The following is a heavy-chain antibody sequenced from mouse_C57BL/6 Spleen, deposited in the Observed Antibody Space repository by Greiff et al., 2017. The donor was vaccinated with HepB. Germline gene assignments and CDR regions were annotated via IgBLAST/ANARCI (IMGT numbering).Heavy chain of an antibody. CDR2: IDPEDGET. V-gene: IGHV14-2*01. CDR1: GFNIKDYY. CDR3: ASIYYGSSYEGYFDV. D-gene: IGHD1-1*01. J-gene: IGHJ1*03. Sequence: VQLKESGAELVKPGASVKLSCTASGFNIKDYYMHWVKQRTEQGLEWIGRIDPEDGETKYAPKFQGKATITADTSSNTAYLQLSSLTSEDTAVYYCASIYYGSSYEGYFDVWGTGTTVTVSS.